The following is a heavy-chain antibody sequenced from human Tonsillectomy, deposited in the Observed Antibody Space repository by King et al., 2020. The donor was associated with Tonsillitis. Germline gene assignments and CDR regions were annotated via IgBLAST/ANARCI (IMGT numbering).Heavy chain of an antibody. CDR1: GFSFSTYT. J-gene: IGHJ4*01. CDR3: AKVSGFSSAWYSPYFDD. CDR2: ISGSGGST. V-gene: IGHV3-23*01. D-gene: IGHD6-19*01. Sequence: VHLLESGRGLVQPGESLRLSCVASGFSFSTYTLSWVRQAPGKGLEWVSFISGSGGSTFYADSMKGRFTISRDNSKNTLYLQMSSLRAEDTAVYYCAKVSGFSSAWYSPYFDDWGQGTLVTVSS.